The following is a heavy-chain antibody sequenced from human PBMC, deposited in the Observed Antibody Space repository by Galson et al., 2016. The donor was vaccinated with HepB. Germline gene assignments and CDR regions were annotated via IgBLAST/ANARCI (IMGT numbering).Heavy chain of an antibody. J-gene: IGHJ6*02. D-gene: IGHD2-15*01. Sequence: SLRLSCAASGFTFSSFGMHWVRQAPGKGLEWVAVISSDGNNKYSADSVKGRFTNSRANSENTLYLQMNSLRAEDTAVYYCATPLGYCSDGTCYGGYFYGMDVWGQGTTVTVSS. CDR2: ISSDGNNK. V-gene: IGHV3-30*03. CDR1: GFTFSSFG. CDR3: ATPLGYCSDGTCYGGYFYGMDV.